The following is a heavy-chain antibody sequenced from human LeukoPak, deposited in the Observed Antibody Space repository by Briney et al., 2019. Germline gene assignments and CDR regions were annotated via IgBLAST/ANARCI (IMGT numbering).Heavy chain of an antibody. CDR1: GFIFTNAW. CDR2: IKSKTGGGTP. Sequence: GGSLRLSCAASGFIFTNAWMIWVRQAPGKGLEWVGRIKSKTGGGTPDYGAPVKGRFTISRDDSKNTLFLQMNSLKTEDTGVYFCTTGYWSSSSKYHGDDAFDVWGQGTMVTVSS. J-gene: IGHJ3*01. D-gene: IGHD2-2*03. CDR3: TTGYWSSSSKYHGDDAFDV. V-gene: IGHV3-15*01.